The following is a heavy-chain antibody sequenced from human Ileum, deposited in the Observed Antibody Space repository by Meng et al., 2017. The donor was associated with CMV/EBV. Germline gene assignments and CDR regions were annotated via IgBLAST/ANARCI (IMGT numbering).Heavy chain of an antibody. Sequence: QVQLQELGRGLVKPSETLSLTCGVSGDSISSYHWGWIRQPAGKGLEWIGRIYTSGSSSYNPSLKSRVTMSVDKSKNQVSLKLTSVTAADTAVYYCARDVRLVGHFDYWGQGTLVTVSS. CDR2: IYTSGSS. CDR3: ARDVRLVGHFDY. CDR1: GDSISSYH. D-gene: IGHD2-15*01. V-gene: IGHV4-4*07. J-gene: IGHJ4*02.